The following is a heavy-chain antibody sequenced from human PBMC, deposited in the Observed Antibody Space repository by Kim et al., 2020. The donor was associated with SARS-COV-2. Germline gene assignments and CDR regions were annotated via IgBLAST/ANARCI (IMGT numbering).Heavy chain of an antibody. J-gene: IGHJ4*02. Sequence: GGSLRLSCAASGFTFNSYAMCWVRQAPGKGLEWVSAISGSGGSTYYADSVKGRFTISRDNSKTTLHLQMNSLRADDTAVYYCAKGKYSYGFWGQGTLVIVSS. CDR2: ISGSGGST. D-gene: IGHD5-18*01. CDR3: AKGKYSYGF. V-gene: IGHV3-23*01. CDR1: GFTFNSYA.